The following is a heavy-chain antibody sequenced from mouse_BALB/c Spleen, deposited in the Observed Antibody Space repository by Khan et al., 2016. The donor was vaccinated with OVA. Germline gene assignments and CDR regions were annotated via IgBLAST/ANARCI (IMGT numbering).Heavy chain of an antibody. V-gene: IGHV3-2*02. Sequence: EVQLQQSGPGLVKPSQSLSLTCTVTGYSITSGYGWNWIRQFPGNKLEWMGYISYSGSTNYNPSLKRRISITRDTSKNQFFLQLNSVTTEDTATYYCARTARIKYWGQGTTVTVAA. CDR3: ARTARIKY. CDR2: ISYSGST. CDR1: GYSITSGYG. J-gene: IGHJ2*01. D-gene: IGHD1-2*01.